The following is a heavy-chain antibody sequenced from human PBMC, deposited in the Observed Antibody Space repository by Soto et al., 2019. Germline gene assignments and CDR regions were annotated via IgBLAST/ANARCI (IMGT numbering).Heavy chain of an antibody. D-gene: IGHD3-16*01. J-gene: IGHJ4*02. V-gene: IGHV3-23*01. CDR1: GFSFHTYD. CDR3: AEDLRDWGFFDY. CDR2: LRGCGGSK. Sequence: PGCSLRLSCAASGFSFHTYDMGWVRQAPGKGLEWVSSLRGCGGSKNYADPAKPRSTICRDNSNDTLYLQMNNLRAEDTAIDYGAEDLRDWGFFDYWGLGTLFTVPS.